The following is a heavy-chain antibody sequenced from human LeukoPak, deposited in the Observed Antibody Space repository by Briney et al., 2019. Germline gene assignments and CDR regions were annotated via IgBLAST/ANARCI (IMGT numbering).Heavy chain of an antibody. V-gene: IGHV3-30*04. CDR3: AREGKGCCSSTSCSRRGNWFDP. J-gene: IGHJ5*02. CDR1: GFTFSSYA. CDR2: ISYDGSNK. Sequence: GGSLRLSCAASGFTFSSYAMHWVRQAPGKGLEWVAVISYDGSNKYYADSVKGRFTISRDNSKNTLYLQMNSLRAEDTAVYYCAREGKGCCSSTSCSRRGNWFDPWGQGTLVTVSS. D-gene: IGHD2-2*01.